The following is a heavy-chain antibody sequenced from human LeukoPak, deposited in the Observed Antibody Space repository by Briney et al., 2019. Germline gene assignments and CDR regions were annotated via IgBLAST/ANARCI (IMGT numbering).Heavy chain of an antibody. CDR3: ANIVSNY. J-gene: IGHJ4*02. CDR1: GYSISSGYY. V-gene: IGHV4-38-2*01. Sequence: SETLSLTCAVSGYSISSGYYWGWIRQPPGKGLEWIGSIYRSGSTYYNPSLKSRVTISVDTSKNQFSLRLSSVTAADTAVYYCANIVSNYWGQGTLVTVSS. D-gene: IGHD3-16*02. CDR2: IYRSGST.